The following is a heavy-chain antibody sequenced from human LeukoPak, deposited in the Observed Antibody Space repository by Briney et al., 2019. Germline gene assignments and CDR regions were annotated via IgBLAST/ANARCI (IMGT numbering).Heavy chain of an antibody. D-gene: IGHD2/OR15-2a*01. Sequence: SETLSLTCTVSGGSISSYYWSWIRQPPGKGLEWIAYISDIGSINYNPSLKSRVTISLDTSKNQFSLRLSSVTAADTAVYYCAGHHPRNTVDFWGQGTLVAVSS. CDR3: AGHHPRNTVDF. CDR2: ISDIGSI. CDR1: GGSISSYY. V-gene: IGHV4-59*08. J-gene: IGHJ4*02.